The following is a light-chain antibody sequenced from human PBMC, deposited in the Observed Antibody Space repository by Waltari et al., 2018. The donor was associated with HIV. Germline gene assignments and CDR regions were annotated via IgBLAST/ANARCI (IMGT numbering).Light chain of an antibody. CDR1: SSDVGGYNY. CDR2: DVS. CDR3: CSYAGSYTLVV. V-gene: IGLV2-11*01. J-gene: IGLJ2*01. Sequence: GSPGQSVTISCTGTSSDVGGYNYVSWYQQHPGKAPKLMIYDVSKRPSGVPDRFSGSKSGNTASLTISGLQAEDEADYYCCSYAGSYTLVVFGGGTKLTVL.